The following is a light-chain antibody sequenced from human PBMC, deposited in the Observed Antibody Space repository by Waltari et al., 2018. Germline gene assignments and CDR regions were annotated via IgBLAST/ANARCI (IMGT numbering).Light chain of an antibody. V-gene: IGKV1-39*01. CDR1: QSISSY. Sequence: DIQMTQSPSSLSASVGDRVSITCRTSQSISSYLNWYQQKPGKAPKLLIYDASTLQSGVPSRFSGSGSGTDFTLTISSLQPEDFVTYHCQQSDSMPFTFGGGTKVEIK. J-gene: IGKJ4*01. CDR2: DAS. CDR3: QQSDSMPFT.